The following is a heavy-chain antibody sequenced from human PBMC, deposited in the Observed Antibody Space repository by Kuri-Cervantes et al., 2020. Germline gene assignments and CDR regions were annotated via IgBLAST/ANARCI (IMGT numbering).Heavy chain of an antibody. Sequence: SETLSLTCTVSGGSVSSGSYYWSWIRQPPGKGLEWIGYIYYSGSTNYNPSLKSRVTISVDTSKNQFSLKLSPVTAADTAVYYCARFAVSVHPEYYYYYYMDVWGKGTTVTVSS. J-gene: IGHJ6*03. D-gene: IGHD3-10*01. CDR2: IYYSGST. V-gene: IGHV4-61*01. CDR3: ARFAVSVHPEYYYYYYMDV. CDR1: GGSVSSGSYY.